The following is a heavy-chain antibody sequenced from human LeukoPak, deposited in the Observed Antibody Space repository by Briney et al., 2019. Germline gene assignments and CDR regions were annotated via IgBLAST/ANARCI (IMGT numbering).Heavy chain of an antibody. V-gene: IGHV3-21*01. CDR3: ARGNAPLPFDF. Sequence: GGSLRLSCAASGFTFISYSMHWVRQAPGKGLEWVSSISSNDGGYIYHADSVKGRFTISRDNARNSLYLQMNSLRAEDTAVYYCARGNAPLPFDFWGQGTLVTVSS. D-gene: IGHD2-2*01. CDR2: ISSNDGGYI. J-gene: IGHJ4*02. CDR1: GFTFISYS.